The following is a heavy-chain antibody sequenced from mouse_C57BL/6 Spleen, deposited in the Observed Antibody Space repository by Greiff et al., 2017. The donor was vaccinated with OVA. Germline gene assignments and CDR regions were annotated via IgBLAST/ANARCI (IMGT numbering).Heavy chain of an antibody. CDR2: IDPSDSYT. CDR1: GYTFTSYW. CDR3: ARSGPITTVVDFDY. J-gene: IGHJ2*01. V-gene: IGHV1-50*01. Sequence: VQLQQPGAELVKPGASVKLSCKASGYTFTSYWMQWVKQRPGQGLEWIGEIDPSDSYTNYNQKFKGKATLTVDTSSSTAYMQLSSLTSEDSAVYYCARSGPITTVVDFDYWGQGTTLTVSS. D-gene: IGHD1-1*01.